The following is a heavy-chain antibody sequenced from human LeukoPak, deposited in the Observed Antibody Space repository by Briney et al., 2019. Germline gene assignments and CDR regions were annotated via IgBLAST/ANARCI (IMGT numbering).Heavy chain of an antibody. Sequence: ASVKVSCKISGGIYRITSITWVRQAPGQGLEWMGGIIPMSDTANYAQNFQGRVTITKDESTSTAYVELSSLIPDDTALYYCATYGGNTAEYFQHWGQGTLVTVSS. V-gene: IGHV1-69*05. J-gene: IGHJ1*01. CDR3: ATYGGNTAEYFQH. CDR1: GGIYRITS. D-gene: IGHD4-23*01. CDR2: IIPMSDTA.